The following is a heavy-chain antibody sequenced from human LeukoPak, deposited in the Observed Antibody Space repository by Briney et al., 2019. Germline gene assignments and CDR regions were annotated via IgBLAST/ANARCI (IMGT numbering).Heavy chain of an antibody. CDR2: IYHSGST. V-gene: IGHV4-30-2*01. Sequence: SETLSFTCAVSGGSISSGGYSWSWIRQPPGKGPEWIGYIYHSGSTYYNPSLKSRVTVSVDRSKNQFSLRLSSVTAADTAVYYCARTSIAARRANALDIWGQGTMVTVSS. CDR1: GGSISSGGYS. CDR3: ARTSIAARRANALDI. D-gene: IGHD6-6*01. J-gene: IGHJ3*02.